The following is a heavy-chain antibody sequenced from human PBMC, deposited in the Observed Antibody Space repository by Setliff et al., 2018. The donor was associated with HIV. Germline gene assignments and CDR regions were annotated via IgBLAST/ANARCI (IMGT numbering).Heavy chain of an antibody. CDR1: GGTFRSHE. V-gene: IGHV1-69*13. D-gene: IGHD1-1*01. Sequence: SVKVSCKASGGTFRSHEISWVRQAPGQGLEWMGGIVPILNTGNYAPKFQGRVTITADESTTTAYMELISLRSEDTAVYYCARLRGLNLEPFDYWGQGTLVTVSS. CDR3: ARLRGLNLEPFDY. CDR2: IVPILNTG. J-gene: IGHJ4*02.